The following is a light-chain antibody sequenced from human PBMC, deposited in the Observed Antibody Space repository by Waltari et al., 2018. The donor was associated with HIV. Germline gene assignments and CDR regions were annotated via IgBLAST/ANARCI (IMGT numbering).Light chain of an antibody. J-gene: IGLJ1*01. CDR1: TSDVGGYTF. V-gene: IGLV2-8*01. CDR3: SSYAGSDNVYV. Sequence: QSALTQPPPASGPPGQSLTIPCTGTTSDVGGYTFVSWYQQHPGKAPKLMIYEVTKRPSGVPDRFSGSKSGNTASLTVSGLQVEDEADYYCSSYAGSDNVYVFGTGTKVTVL. CDR2: EVT.